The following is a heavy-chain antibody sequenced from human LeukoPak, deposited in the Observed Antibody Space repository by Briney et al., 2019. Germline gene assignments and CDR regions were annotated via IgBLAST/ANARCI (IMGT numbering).Heavy chain of an antibody. J-gene: IGHJ4*02. CDR2: IYYSGNS. CDR1: GLPISSHY. D-gene: IGHD7-27*01. CDR3: ARHYGSDWGGTPPHVDY. V-gene: IGHV4-59*08. Sequence: AETLPLTCTVSGLPISSHYWSWLRHPPGKGLEGIGYIYYSGNSTYKPSLKSRVTISVDTSKNQFSLKLSSVTAADTAVYYCARHYGSDWGGTPPHVDYWGQGTMVTVSS.